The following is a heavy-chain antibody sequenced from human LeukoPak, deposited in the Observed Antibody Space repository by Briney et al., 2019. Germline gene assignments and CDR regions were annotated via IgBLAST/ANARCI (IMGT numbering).Heavy chain of an antibody. CDR3: ARVVVVPAAIQTPRYFDL. J-gene: IGHJ2*01. CDR2: IYYSGST. D-gene: IGHD2-2*02. Sequence: PSETLSLTCTVSGGSISSYYWSWIRQPPGKGLEWIGYIYYSGSTNYNPSLKSRVTISVDTSKNQFSLKLSSVTAADTAVYYCARVVVVPAAIQTPRYFDLWGRGTLVTVSS. CDR1: GGSISSYY. V-gene: IGHV4-59*01.